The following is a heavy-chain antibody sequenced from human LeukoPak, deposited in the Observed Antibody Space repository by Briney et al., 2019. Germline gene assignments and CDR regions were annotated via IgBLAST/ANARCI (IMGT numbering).Heavy chain of an antibody. D-gene: IGHD2-2*01. CDR1: GGSISSYY. J-gene: IGHJ6*03. V-gene: IGHV4-59*01. CDR2: IYYSGST. Sequence: SETLSLTCTVSGGSISSYYWSWIRQPPGKGLEWIGYIYYSGSTNYNPSLKSRVTISVDMSKNQFSLKLSSVTAADTAVYYCARTTEGYCSSTRCYGFSYYYYMDVWGKGTTVTISS. CDR3: ARTTEGYCSSTRCYGFSYYYYMDV.